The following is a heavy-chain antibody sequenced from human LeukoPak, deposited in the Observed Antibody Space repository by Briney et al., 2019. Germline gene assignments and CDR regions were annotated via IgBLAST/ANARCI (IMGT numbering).Heavy chain of an antibody. CDR3: ARAFDSSGYYADY. J-gene: IGHJ4*02. CDR2: IYYSGST. Sequence: GNYWSWIRQHPGKGLEWIGYIYYSGSTYYNPSLKSRVTISVDTSKNQFSLKLSSVTAADTAVYYCARAFDSSGYYADYWGQGTLVTVSS. V-gene: IGHV4-31*02. D-gene: IGHD3-22*01. CDR1: GNY.